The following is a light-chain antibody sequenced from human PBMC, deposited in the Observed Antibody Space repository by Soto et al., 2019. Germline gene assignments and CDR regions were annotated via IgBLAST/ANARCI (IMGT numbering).Light chain of an antibody. CDR3: NSYTSSNTHV. Sequence: QSALTQPPSVSGSPGQSVTISCTGTSSDVGSYNRVSWYQQPPGTAPQLMIYEVSNRPSGVPDRFSGSKSGNTASLTISGLQPEDDADYYCNSYTSSNTHVFGTGTKVTVL. CDR1: SSDVGSYNR. CDR2: EVS. J-gene: IGLJ1*01. V-gene: IGLV2-18*02.